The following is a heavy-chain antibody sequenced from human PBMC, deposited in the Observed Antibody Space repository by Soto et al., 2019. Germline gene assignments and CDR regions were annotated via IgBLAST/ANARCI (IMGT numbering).Heavy chain of an antibody. CDR2: IYHSGST. CDR1: GGSISSSNW. D-gene: IGHD6-13*01. Sequence: SETLSLTCAVSGGSISSSNWWSWVRQPPGKGLEWIGEIYHSGSTNYNPSLKSRVTISVDKSKNQFSLKLSSVTAADTAVYYCAREIHEYSSSWYYDYWGQGTLVTVSS. J-gene: IGHJ4*02. CDR3: AREIHEYSSSWYYDY. V-gene: IGHV4-4*02.